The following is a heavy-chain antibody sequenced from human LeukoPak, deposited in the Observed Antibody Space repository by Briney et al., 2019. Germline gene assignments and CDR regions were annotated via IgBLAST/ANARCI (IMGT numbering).Heavy chain of an antibody. CDR1: GFTFSSYS. D-gene: IGHD1-26*01. CDR2: ISSSSSYI. CDR3: ARGPSEWELSHFDY. Sequence: PGGSLRLSCAASGFTFSSYSMNWVRQAPGKGLEWVSSISSSSSYIYYADSVKGRFTISRDNAKNSLYLQMNSLRAEDTAVYYCARGPSEWELSHFDYWGQGTLVTVSS. J-gene: IGHJ4*02. V-gene: IGHV3-21*01.